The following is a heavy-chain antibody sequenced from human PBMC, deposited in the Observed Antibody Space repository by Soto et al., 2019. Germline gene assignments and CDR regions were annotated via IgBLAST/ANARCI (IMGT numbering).Heavy chain of an antibody. D-gene: IGHD2-21*02. Sequence: PGGSLRLSCSASGCTVSSSGFTFSSYAMSWVRQAPGKGLERVSGISGSGRDTYYADSVKGRFTISRDESKNTLYLQMNRLRVEDTAVSYCAKDRCGCDCYFFDSCGHGTLV. CDR1: GCTVSSSGFTFSSYA. CDR3: AKDRCGCDCYFFDS. CDR2: ISGSGRDT. J-gene: IGHJ4*01. V-gene: IGHV3-23*01.